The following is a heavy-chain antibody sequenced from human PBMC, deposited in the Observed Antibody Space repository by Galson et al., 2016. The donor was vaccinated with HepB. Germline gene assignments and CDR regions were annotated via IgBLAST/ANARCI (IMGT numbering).Heavy chain of an antibody. J-gene: IGHJ4*02. D-gene: IGHD6-6*01. CDR1: GFTFVNYT. V-gene: IGHV3-30*18. Sequence: SLRLSCAASGFTFVNYTMHWVRQAPGKGLEWVAVISYDGSNRYYADSVKGRFAISRDNSKNTLYLQMNNLRPEDTAVYYCAKDYAVAARPPDYWGQGTLVTVSS. CDR2: ISYDGSNR. CDR3: AKDYAVAARPPDY.